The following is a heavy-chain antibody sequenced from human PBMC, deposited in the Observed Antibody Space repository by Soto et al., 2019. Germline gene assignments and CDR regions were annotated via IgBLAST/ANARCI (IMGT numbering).Heavy chain of an antibody. CDR3: AKDMGFLEWLSFDY. Sequence: GGSLRLSCAASGLTFSSYSMNWVRQAPGKGLEWVSSISSSSSFIYYADSLKGRFTISRDNAKNSLYLQMNSLRAEDTALYYCAKDMGFLEWLSFDYWGQGALVTVSS. V-gene: IGHV3-21*04. CDR1: GLTFSSYS. CDR2: ISSSSSFI. J-gene: IGHJ4*02. D-gene: IGHD3-3*01.